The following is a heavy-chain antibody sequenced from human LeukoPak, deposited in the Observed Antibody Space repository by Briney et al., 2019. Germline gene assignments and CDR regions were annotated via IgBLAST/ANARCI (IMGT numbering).Heavy chain of an antibody. CDR1: GFTFSSYA. Sequence: GGSLRLSCAASGFTFSSYAMSWVRQAPGKGLEWVSAISGSGGSTYYADSVKGRFTISRDNSKNTLYLQMNSLRAEDTAVYYCAKDENSSGYYYYGMDVWGQGTTVTVSS. V-gene: IGHV3-23*01. CDR2: ISGSGGST. CDR3: AKDENSSGYYYYGMDV. J-gene: IGHJ6*02. D-gene: IGHD3-22*01.